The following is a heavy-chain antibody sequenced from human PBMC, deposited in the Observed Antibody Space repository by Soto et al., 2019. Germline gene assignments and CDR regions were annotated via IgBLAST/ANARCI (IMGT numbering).Heavy chain of an antibody. V-gene: IGHV4-59*01. D-gene: IGHD5-12*01. CDR1: GASISSSY. CDR2: VYHTGAT. J-gene: IGHJ4*02. Sequence: SETLSLTCTVSGASISSSYWSWIRQSPERGLEWIAYVYHTGATNYNPSLKSRVTISLDTSKGQFSLNLTSLTTADTAVYFCARGGNRYSNVASGVGGFDYWGQGTLVTVSS. CDR3: ARGGNRYSNVASGVGGFDY.